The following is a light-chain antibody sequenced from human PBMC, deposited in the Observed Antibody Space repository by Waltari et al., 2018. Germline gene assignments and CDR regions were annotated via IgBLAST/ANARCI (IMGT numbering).Light chain of an antibody. V-gene: IGKV1-39*01. J-gene: IGKJ2*01. Sequence: DIQMTQSPSSLSASVGDRVTITCRASQSITSYLKWYQQKPGKPPELLIYAASNLQSGVPSRFSGSGSGTDFTLTISTLQPEDFATYYCQQTYNTLPYTFGQGTKLEIK. CDR2: AAS. CDR3: QQTYNTLPYT. CDR1: QSITSY.